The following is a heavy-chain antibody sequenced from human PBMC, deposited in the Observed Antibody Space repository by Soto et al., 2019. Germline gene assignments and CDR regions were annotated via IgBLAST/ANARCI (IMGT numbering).Heavy chain of an antibody. V-gene: IGHV1-18*01. J-gene: IGHJ4*02. CDR2: INAYNGNT. CDR3: ARDPVAGTSFDY. CDR1: GYTFTTYG. Sequence: QVQLVQSGAEVKKPGASVKVSCKASGYTFTTYGISWVRQAPGQGLEWMGWINAYNGNTNYAQKLQGRVTMTTDTSTSTAYMELRSQRSDDTTVYNCARDPVAGTSFDYWGQGTLVTVSS. D-gene: IGHD6-19*01.